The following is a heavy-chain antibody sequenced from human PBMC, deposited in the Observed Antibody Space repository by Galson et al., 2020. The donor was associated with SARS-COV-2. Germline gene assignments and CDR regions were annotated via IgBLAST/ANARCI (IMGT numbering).Heavy chain of an antibody. V-gene: IGHV3-23*01. Sequence: GESLKISCVASGFTFSTYGMSWVRHAPGQGLDWVATTSATTYYADSVRRRCIISRDDSKNTLYLQMNGLSADDRAVYYCAKDFVRGIGYMDVWGPGTTVTVSS. CDR1: GFTFSTYG. CDR2: TSATT. J-gene: IGHJ6*03. CDR3: AKDFVRGIGYMDV. D-gene: IGHD3-10*02.